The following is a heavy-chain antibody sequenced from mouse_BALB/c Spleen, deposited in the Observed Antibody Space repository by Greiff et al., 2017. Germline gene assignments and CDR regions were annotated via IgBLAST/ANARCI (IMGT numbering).Heavy chain of an antibody. CDR1: GYTFTSYW. J-gene: IGHJ2*01. CDR2: IYPGNSDT. V-gene: IGHV1-5*01. D-gene: IGHD2-10*02. Sequence: EVKLMESGAELAKPGASVKMSCKASGYTFTSYWMHWVKQRPGQGLEWIGAIYPGNSDTSYNQKFKGKAKLTAVTSTSTAYMELSSLTNEDSAVYYCQGYGNYFDYWGQGTTLTVSS. CDR3: QGYGNYFDY.